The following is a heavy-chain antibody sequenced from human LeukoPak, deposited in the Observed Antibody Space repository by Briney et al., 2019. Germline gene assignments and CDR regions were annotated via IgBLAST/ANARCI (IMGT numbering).Heavy chain of an antibody. Sequence: GGSLRLSCAASGFTFDDYAMHWVRQAPGKGLEWVSLISGDGGSTYYADSVKGRFTISRDNSKNSLYLQMHSLKTEDTALYYCAKGGYSSSWYNYWGQGTLVTVSS. J-gene: IGHJ4*02. CDR3: AKGGYSSSWYNY. CDR1: GFTFDDYA. V-gene: IGHV3-43*02. D-gene: IGHD6-13*01. CDR2: ISGDGGST.